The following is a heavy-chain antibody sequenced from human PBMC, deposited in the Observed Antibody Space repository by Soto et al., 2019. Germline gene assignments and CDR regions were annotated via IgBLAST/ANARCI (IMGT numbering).Heavy chain of an antibody. CDR3: AKDLGLLQAYYYYGMDV. Sequence: GGSLRLSCAASGFTFSSYGMHWVRQAPGKGLEWVAVISYDGSNKYYADSVKGRFTISRDNSKNTLYLQMNSLRAEDTAVHYCAKDLGLLQAYYYYGMDVWGQGTTVTVSS. J-gene: IGHJ6*02. D-gene: IGHD4-17*01. CDR2: ISYDGSNK. CDR1: GFTFSSYG. V-gene: IGHV3-30*18.